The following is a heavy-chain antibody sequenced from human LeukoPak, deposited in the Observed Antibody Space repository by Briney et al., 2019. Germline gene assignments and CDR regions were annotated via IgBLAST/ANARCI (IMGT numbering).Heavy chain of an antibody. CDR1: GFTFSSYG. CDR3: AKEAEGGPLYSPWNWFDP. CDR2: IRYDGSNK. V-gene: IGHV3-30*02. J-gene: IGHJ5*02. Sequence: PGGSLRLSCAASGFTFSSYGMHWVRQAPGKGLEWVAFIRYDGSNKYYADSVKGRFTISRDNSKNTLYLQMNSLRAEDTAVYYCAKEAEGGPLYSPWNWFDPWGQGTLVTVSP. D-gene: IGHD4-11*01.